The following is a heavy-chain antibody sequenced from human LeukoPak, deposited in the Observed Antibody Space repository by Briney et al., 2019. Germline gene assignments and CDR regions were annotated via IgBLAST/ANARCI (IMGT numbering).Heavy chain of an antibody. CDR2: ISYEGSHT. D-gene: IGHD3-10*01. CDR3: VRDLVRGVHPVFYFDL. J-gene: IGHJ2*01. Sequence: GGSLRLSCAVSGLTFSSYGMHWVRQAPGKGLEWVAVISYEGSHTFYADSVKGRFTISRDNSKNTLYLQMNSLRAEDTAVYFCVRDLVRGVHPVFYFDLWGRGTLVTVSS. CDR1: GLTFSSYG. V-gene: IGHV3-30*03.